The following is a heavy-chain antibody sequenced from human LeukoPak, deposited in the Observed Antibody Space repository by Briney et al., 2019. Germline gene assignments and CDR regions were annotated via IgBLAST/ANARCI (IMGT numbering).Heavy chain of an antibody. CDR3: ARGTVVVPAAPPYYFDY. J-gene: IGHJ4*02. Sequence: SQTLSLTCTVSGVSISSSGYYWSWIRQHPGKGLEWIGYIYYSGSTYYNPSLKSRVTISVDTSKNQFSLKLSSVTAADTAVYYCARGTVVVPAAPPYYFDYWGQGTLVTVSS. V-gene: IGHV4-31*03. CDR2: IYYSGST. CDR1: GVSISSSGYY. D-gene: IGHD2-2*01.